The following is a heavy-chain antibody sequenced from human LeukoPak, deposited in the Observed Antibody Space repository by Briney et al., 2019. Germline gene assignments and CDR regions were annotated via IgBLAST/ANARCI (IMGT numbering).Heavy chain of an antibody. CDR1: GGTFSSYA. V-gene: IGHV1-69*13. J-gene: IGHJ4*02. CDR2: IIPIFGTA. D-gene: IGHD4-11*01. Sequence: SVKVSCKASGGTFSSYAISWVRQAPGQGLEWMGGIIPIFGTANYAQKFQGRVTITADESTSTAYMELSSLRSEDTAVYYCARLPFELLPGDYSGAYWGQGTLVTVSS. CDR3: ARLPFELLPGDYSGAY.